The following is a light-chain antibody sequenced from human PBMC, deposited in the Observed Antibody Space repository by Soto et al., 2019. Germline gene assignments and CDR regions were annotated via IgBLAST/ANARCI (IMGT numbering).Light chain of an antibody. CDR2: DVS. CDR1: SSDVGGYIY. CDR3: CSYAGNYTYV. V-gene: IGLV2-11*01. J-gene: IGLJ1*01. Sequence: QSVLAQPRSVSGFPGQSVTISCTGTSSDVGGYIYVSWYQQHPGKAPKLMMFDVSKRPSGVPDRFSGSKSDNTASLTISGLQTEDEADYFCCSYAGNYTYVFGTGTKVTVL.